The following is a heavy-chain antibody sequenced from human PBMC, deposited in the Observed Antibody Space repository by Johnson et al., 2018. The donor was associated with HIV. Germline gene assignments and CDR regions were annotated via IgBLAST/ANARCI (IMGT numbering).Heavy chain of an antibody. Sequence: QMQLVESGGGLVQPGGSLRLSCAASGFTFSSYAMHWVRQAPGKGLEWVAVISYDGSNKYYADSVKGRFTISRDNSKNTLYLQMNSLRAEDTAVYYCAKDMRQWELLDAFDIWGQGTMVTVSS. V-gene: IGHV3-30*04. CDR3: AKDMRQWELLDAFDI. CDR2: ISYDGSNK. J-gene: IGHJ3*02. CDR1: GFTFSSYA. D-gene: IGHD1-26*01.